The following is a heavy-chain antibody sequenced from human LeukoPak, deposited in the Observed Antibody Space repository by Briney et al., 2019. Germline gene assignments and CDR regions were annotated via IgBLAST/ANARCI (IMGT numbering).Heavy chain of an antibody. V-gene: IGHV4-59*01. D-gene: IGHD6-13*01. CDR2: FYYSGSN. CDR3: ARVSPAVGAFDI. Sequence: SETLSLTCTVSVGSPSSYYWSWIRQPPGKGLEWIGYFYYSGSNNFNPSLKSRVTISGDTSKNQFSLKLSSVTAADTAIYYWARVSPAVGAFDIWGRGTMVTVSS. CDR1: VGSPSSYY. J-gene: IGHJ3*02.